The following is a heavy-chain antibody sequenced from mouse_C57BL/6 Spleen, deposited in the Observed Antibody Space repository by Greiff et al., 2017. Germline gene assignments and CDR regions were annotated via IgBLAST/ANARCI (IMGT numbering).Heavy chain of an antibody. Sequence: QVQLQQPGAELVKPGASVKLSCKASGYTFTSYWMPWVKQRPGQGLEWIGMIHPNSGSTNYNEKFKSKATLTVDKSSSTAYMQLSSLTSEDSAVYYWAETAQATGVYLDYWGQGTTLTVSS. CDR3: AETAQATGVYLDY. CDR2: IHPNSGST. D-gene: IGHD3-2*02. J-gene: IGHJ2*01. CDR1: GYTFTSYW. V-gene: IGHV1-64*01.